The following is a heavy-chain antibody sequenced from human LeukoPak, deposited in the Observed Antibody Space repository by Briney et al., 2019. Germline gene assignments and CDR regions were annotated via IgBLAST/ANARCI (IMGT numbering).Heavy chain of an antibody. V-gene: IGHV3-48*01. CDR3: ARDPPAYSPPYYYGMDV. CDR1: GFTFSSYS. J-gene: IGHJ6*02. D-gene: IGHD6-13*01. Sequence: GGSLRLSCAASGFTFSSYSMNWVRQAPGKGLEWVSYISSSSTIHYADSVKGRFTISRDNAKNSLYLQMNSLRAEDTAVYYCARDPPAYSPPYYYGMDVWGQGTTVTVSS. CDR2: ISSSSTI.